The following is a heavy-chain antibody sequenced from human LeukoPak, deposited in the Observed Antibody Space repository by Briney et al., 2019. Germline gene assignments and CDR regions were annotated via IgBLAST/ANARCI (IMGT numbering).Heavy chain of an antibody. CDR1: GFTFSGSA. CDR2: IRSKANSYAT. V-gene: IGHV3-73*01. CDR3: TRQVDYYGSGSYRPYYYYYMDV. Sequence: PGGSLRLSCAASGFTFSGSAMHWVRQASGKGLEWVGRIRSKANSYATAYAASVKGRFTIARDDSKNTAYLQMNSLKTEDTAVYYCTRQVDYYGSGSYRPYYYYYMDVWGKGTTVTISS. D-gene: IGHD3-10*01. J-gene: IGHJ6*03.